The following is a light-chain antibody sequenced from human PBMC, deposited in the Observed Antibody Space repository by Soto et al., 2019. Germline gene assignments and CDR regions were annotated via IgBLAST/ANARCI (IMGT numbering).Light chain of an antibody. Sequence: QSVLTQPPSASGTPGQRVTISCSGSTSNIGNNYVYWYQQIPGTAPKLLIYRNDQRPSGVPDRFSGSKSGTSASLAISGLRSEDEADYNCAAWDDRRAGPIFGTGTKVTVL. V-gene: IGLV1-47*01. CDR1: TSNIGNNY. CDR2: RND. J-gene: IGLJ1*01. CDR3: AAWDDRRAGPI.